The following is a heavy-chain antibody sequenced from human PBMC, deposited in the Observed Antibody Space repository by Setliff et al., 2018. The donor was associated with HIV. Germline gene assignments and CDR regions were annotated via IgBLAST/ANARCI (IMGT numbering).Heavy chain of an antibody. Sequence: SVKVSCKTSGGPFRSQAISWVRQAPGQGLEWMGGLISMFKIPQIAQKFQGRVTITTDESTSTAYMGLSSLTSEDTAVYYCARGGWSGGGPLHYSYYYLDVWGQGTAGTVSS. V-gene: IGHV1-69*05. J-gene: IGHJ6*02. CDR3: ARGGWSGGGPLHYSYYYLDV. CDR1: GGPFRSQA. CDR2: LISMFKIP. D-gene: IGHD2-15*01.